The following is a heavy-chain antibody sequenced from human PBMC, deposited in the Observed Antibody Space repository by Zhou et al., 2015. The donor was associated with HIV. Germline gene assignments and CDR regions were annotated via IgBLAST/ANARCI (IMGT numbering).Heavy chain of an antibody. D-gene: IGHD7-27*01. J-gene: IGHJ2*01. Sequence: QEQLVQSGAEVKKPGSSVTVSCKASGVTFSSYVINWVRQAPGQGLEWLGRIVPIFPSTNYAEKFQGRVTFTADRSTSTVYMTLTSLRSDDTALYYCAREGWGSWYFDLWGRGTLVSVSS. CDR3: AREGWGSWYFDL. CDR2: IVPIFPST. V-gene: IGHV1-69*06. CDR1: GVTFSSYV.